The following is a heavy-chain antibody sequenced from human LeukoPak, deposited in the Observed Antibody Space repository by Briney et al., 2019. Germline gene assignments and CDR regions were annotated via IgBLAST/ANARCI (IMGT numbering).Heavy chain of an antibody. CDR3: ARDGIYSSSSYVDY. CDR1: GFTFSSYG. Sequence: PGGSLRLSCAASGFTFSSYGMHWVRQAPGKGLEWVAVIWYDGSNKYYADSVKGRFTISRDNSKNTLYLQMNSLRAEDTAVYYCARDGIYSSSSYVDYWGQGTLVTVSS. J-gene: IGHJ4*02. D-gene: IGHD6-6*01. CDR2: IWYDGSNK. V-gene: IGHV3-33*01.